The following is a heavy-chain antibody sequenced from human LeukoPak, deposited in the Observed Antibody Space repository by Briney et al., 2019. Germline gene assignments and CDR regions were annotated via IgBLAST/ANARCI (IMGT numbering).Heavy chain of an antibody. J-gene: IGHJ4*02. V-gene: IGHV1-2*02. Sequence: GASVKVSCKASGYTFTGYYMHWVRQAPGQGIEWMGWINPNSGGTNYAQKFQGRVTMTRDTSISAAYMELSRLRSDDTAVYYCARDSGYGGNSIDYWGQGTLVTVSS. CDR1: GYTFTGYY. CDR2: INPNSGGT. D-gene: IGHD4-23*01. CDR3: ARDSGYGGNSIDY.